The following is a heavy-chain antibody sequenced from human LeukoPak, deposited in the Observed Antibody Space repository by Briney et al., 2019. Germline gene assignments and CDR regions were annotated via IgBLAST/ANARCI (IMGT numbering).Heavy chain of an antibody. V-gene: IGHV3-48*02. CDR2: ISSRSSTI. CDR3: ARDGSPSGNYRDHYYFDY. CDR1: GFTFSSYS. J-gene: IGHJ4*02. Sequence: GGSLRLSCAASGFTFSSYSMNWVRQAPGKGLEWVSYISSRSSTIYYADSVKGRFTISRDNAKNSLYLQMNSLRDEDTAVYYCARDGSPSGNYRDHYYFDYWGQGTLVTVSS. D-gene: IGHD1-26*01.